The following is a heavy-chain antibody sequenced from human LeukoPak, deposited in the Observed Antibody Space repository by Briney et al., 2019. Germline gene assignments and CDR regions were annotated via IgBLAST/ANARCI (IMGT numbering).Heavy chain of an antibody. CDR3: TSRKLGNDY. J-gene: IGHJ4*02. CDR2: IYYTGT. D-gene: IGHD7-27*01. Sequence: SETLSLTCTVSGGSVTDYYWSWIRQSPGKGLEWIGYIYYTGTSYNPSLKSRVTISADTSKNQFSLKLISVTAADTAVYYCTSRKLGNDYWGQGTLVTVSS. V-gene: IGHV4-59*02. CDR1: GGSVTDYY.